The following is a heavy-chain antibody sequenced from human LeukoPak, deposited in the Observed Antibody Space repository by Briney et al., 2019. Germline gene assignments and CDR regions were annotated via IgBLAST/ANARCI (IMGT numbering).Heavy chain of an antibody. CDR3: ARLRRYYDSSGYYYDYYYYYMDV. V-gene: IGHV4-34*01. J-gene: IGHJ6*03. CDR2: INHSGST. CDR1: GGSFSDYY. Sequence: PSETLSLTCAVYGGSFSDYYWSWIRPPPGKGLDWIGEINHSGSTNYNPSLKSRVTISVDTSKNQFSLKLSSVTAADTAVYYCARLRRYYDSSGYYYDYYYYYMDVWGKGTTVTVSS. D-gene: IGHD3-22*01.